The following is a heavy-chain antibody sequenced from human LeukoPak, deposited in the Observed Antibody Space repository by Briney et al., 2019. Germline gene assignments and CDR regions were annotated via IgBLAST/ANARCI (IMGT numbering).Heavy chain of an antibody. Sequence: SETLSLTCAVYGGSFIGYYWSWIRQPPGKGLEWIGEINHSGGANYNPSVKSRVTISADTSKSQFSLKLGSVTAADTAVYYCARVPLRFLEPFDYWGQGTLVTVSS. J-gene: IGHJ4*02. CDR2: INHSGGA. CDR3: ARVPLRFLEPFDY. CDR1: GGSFIGYY. V-gene: IGHV4-34*01. D-gene: IGHD3-3*01.